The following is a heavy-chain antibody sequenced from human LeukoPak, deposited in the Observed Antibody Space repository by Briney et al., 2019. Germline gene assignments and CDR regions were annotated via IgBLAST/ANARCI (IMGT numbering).Heavy chain of an antibody. CDR1: GFNFSNFA. D-gene: IGHD3-3*01. CDR2: ISSSSSYI. Sequence: GGSLRLSCAASGFNFSNFAMHWVRQAPGKGLEWVSSISSSSSYIYYADSVKGRFTISRDNAKNSLYLQMNSLRAEDTAVYYCARDAMYYDFWSGYYTSYYYYYMDVWGKGTTVTVSS. CDR3: ARDAMYYDFWSGYYTSYYYYYMDV. J-gene: IGHJ6*03. V-gene: IGHV3-21*01.